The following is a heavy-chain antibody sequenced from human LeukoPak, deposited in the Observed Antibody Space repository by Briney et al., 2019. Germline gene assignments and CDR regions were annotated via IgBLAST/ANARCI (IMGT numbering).Heavy chain of an antibody. Sequence: GGSLRLSCAASGFTLSSYEMNWVRQAPGKGLEGVSYISSSGSTIYYADSVKGRFTTSRYNAKTSLYLQMNSLRAEDTAVYYCASGVTIFGVVRFDYWGQGTLVTVSS. CDR2: ISSSGSTI. CDR1: GFTLSSYE. D-gene: IGHD3-3*01. J-gene: IGHJ4*02. V-gene: IGHV3-48*03. CDR3: ASGVTIFGVVRFDY.